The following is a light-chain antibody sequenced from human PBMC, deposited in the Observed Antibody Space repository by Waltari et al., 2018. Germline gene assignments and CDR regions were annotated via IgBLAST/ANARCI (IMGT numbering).Light chain of an antibody. CDR2: EVF. CDR3: CSYAGRGTYV. Sequence: QSALTQPASVSGTPGQSITISCSGTTSDVGSYDLVSWYQQPPGEAPKLLICEVFKRPPATSSRFAGAKSGTTASLTISGLQPEDEADYSCCSYAGRGTYVFGSGTKVTVL. V-gene: IGLV2-23*02. CDR1: TSDVGSYDL. J-gene: IGLJ1*01.